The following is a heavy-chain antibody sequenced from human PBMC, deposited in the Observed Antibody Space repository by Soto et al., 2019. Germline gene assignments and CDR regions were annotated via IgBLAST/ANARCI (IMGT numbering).Heavy chain of an antibody. CDR3: ARGELAVVGEGVAFDI. CDR2: ISSSSSYI. V-gene: IGHV3-21*01. CDR1: GFTFSSYS. Sequence: GGSLRLSCAASGFTFSSYSMNWVRQAPGKGLEWVSSISSSSSYIYYADSVKGRFTISRDNAKNSLYLQMNSLRAEDTAVYYCARGELAVVGEGVAFDIWGQGTMVTISS. D-gene: IGHD2-2*01. J-gene: IGHJ3*02.